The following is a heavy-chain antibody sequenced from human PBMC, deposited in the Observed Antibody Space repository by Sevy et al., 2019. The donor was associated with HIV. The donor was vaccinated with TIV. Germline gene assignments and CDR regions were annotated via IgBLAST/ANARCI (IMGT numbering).Heavy chain of an antibody. D-gene: IGHD6-19*01. CDR3: ARTTSGWFDY. Sequence: SQTLSLTCAISGDSVSSNSVAWNWIRQSPSRGLEWRGRTCYRSTWHNDYAVSVKSRITINPDTSKNQFSLQLNSVTPEDTAVYYCARTTSGWFDYWDQGTPVTVSS. CDR1: GDSVSSNSVA. V-gene: IGHV6-1*01. CDR2: TCYRSTWHN. J-gene: IGHJ4*02.